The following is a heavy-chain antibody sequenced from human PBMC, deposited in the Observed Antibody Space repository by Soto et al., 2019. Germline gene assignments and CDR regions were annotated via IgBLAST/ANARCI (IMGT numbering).Heavy chain of an antibody. J-gene: IGHJ4*02. V-gene: IGHV3-23*01. CDR3: VSRSRAAPHTGYDY. CDR2: ISGSGGST. Sequence: GGSLRLSCAGSGFTFSSYAMSWVRQAPGKGLEWVSAISGSGGSTYYADSVKGRFTISRDNSKNTLYLQMNSLRAEDTAVYYCVSRSRAAPHTGYDYSGQGTLVTVSS. CDR1: GFTFSSYA. D-gene: IGHD2-15*01.